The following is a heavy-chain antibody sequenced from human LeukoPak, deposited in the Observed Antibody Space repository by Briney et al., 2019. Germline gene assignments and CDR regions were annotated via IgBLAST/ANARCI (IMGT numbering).Heavy chain of an antibody. D-gene: IGHD2-2*01. CDR3: AGTKLGRSYGMDV. J-gene: IGHJ6*02. CDR2: ISYDGSNK. Sequence: QPGGSLRLSCAASGFTFSSYAMHWVCQAPGKGLEWVAVISYDGSNKYYADSVKGRFTISRDNSKNTLYLQMNSLRAEDTAVYYCAGTKLGRSYGMDVWGQGTTVTASS. V-gene: IGHV3-30-3*01. CDR1: GFTFSSYA.